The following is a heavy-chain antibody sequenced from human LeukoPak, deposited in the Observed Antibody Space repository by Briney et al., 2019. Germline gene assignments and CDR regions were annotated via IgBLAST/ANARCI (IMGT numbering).Heavy chain of an antibody. CDR2: ISYDGSNK. D-gene: IGHD4-17*01. Sequence: PGRSLRLSCAASGFTFSSYGMHWVRQAPGKGLEWVAVISYDGSNKYYADSVKGRFTISRDNSKNTLYLQMNSLRAEDTAVYYCAKRPYGDYGYDYWGQGTLVTVSS. CDR3: AKRPYGDYGYDY. V-gene: IGHV3-30*18. J-gene: IGHJ4*02. CDR1: GFTFSSYG.